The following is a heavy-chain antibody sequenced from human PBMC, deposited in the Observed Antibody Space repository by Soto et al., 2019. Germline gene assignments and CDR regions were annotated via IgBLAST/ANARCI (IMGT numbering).Heavy chain of an antibody. J-gene: IGHJ6*02. D-gene: IGHD5-18*01. V-gene: IGHV1-69*12. CDR2: IIPLFGTA. Sequence: QVQLVQSGAEVKRPGSSVKVSCKASGTTFSSYAISWVRQAPGQGLEWMGGIIPLFGTANYAQKFQGRATITADEMERNAFMEVSSLGIEEKAVYFWARERRSGYNYDKDFHHGMDGWGQGTTVAVSS. CDR3: ARERRSGYNYDKDFHHGMDG. CDR1: GTTFSSYA.